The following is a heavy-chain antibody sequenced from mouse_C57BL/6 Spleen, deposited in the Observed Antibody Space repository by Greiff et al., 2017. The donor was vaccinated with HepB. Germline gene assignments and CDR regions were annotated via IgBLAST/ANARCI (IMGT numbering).Heavy chain of an antibody. CDR3: ARSYYGSSYVYFDV. Sequence: QVQLQQSGAELARPGASVKLYCKASGYTFTSYGISWVKQRTGQGLEWIGEIYPRSGNTYYNEKFKGKATLTADKSSSTAYMELRSLTSEDSAVYFCARSYYGSSYVYFDVWGTGTTVTVSS. CDR2: IYPRSGNT. D-gene: IGHD1-1*01. J-gene: IGHJ1*03. CDR1: GYTFTSYG. V-gene: IGHV1-81*01.